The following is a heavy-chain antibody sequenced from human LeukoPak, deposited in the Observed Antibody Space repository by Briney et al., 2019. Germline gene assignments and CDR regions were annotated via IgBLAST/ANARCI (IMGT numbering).Heavy chain of an antibody. J-gene: IGHJ3*02. Sequence: TSETLSLTCTVSGGSISSYYWSWIRQPPGKGLEWIGYIYYSGSTNYNPSLKSRVTISVDTSKNQFSLKLSSVTAADTAVYYCAKANNENAFDIWGQGTMVTVSS. CDR2: IYYSGST. D-gene: IGHD1/OR15-1a*01. V-gene: IGHV4-59*12. CDR1: GGSISSYY. CDR3: AKANNENAFDI.